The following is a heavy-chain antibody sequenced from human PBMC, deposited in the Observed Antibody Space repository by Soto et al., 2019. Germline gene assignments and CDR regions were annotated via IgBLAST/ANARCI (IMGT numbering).Heavy chain of an antibody. V-gene: IGHV4-30-4*01. J-gene: IGHJ4*02. CDR2: IYYSGST. D-gene: IGHD1-7*01. CDR3: ARARITGTIGCSHYFDY. Sequence: PSETLSLTCTVSGGSISSGDYYWSWIRQPPGKGLEWIGYIYYSGSTYYNPSLKSRVTISVDTSKNQFSLKLSSVTAADTAVYYCARARITGTIGCSHYFDYWGQGTLVTVSS. CDR1: GGSISSGDYY.